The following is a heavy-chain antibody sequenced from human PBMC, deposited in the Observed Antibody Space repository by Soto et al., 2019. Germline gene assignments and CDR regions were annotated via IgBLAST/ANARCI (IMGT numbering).Heavy chain of an antibody. CDR2: IIPVLGTT. CDR3: ARRRYCGYDCYHKHYDGMDV. J-gene: IGHJ6*02. CDR1: GDTFSSYT. V-gene: IGHV1-69*08. Sequence: QVQLVQSGAEVKKPGSSVKVSCRASGDTFSSYTVNWVRQAPGRGLEWLGRIIPVLGTTDYAQKFKGRVTISADKSPTLVYMELSSLRSEDRAVYYCARRRYCGYDCYHKHYDGMDVWVQGTTVTAAS. D-gene: IGHD2-21*02.